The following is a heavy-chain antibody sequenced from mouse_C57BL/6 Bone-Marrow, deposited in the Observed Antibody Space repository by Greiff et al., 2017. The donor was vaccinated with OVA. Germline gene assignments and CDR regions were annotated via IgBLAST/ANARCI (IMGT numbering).Heavy chain of an antibody. CDR3: ARRGYYGSYAMDY. V-gene: IGHV1-52*01. CDR1: GYTFTSYW. Sequence: VQLQQSGAELVRPGSSVKLSCKASGYTFTSYWMHWVKQRPIQGLEWIGNIDPSDSETHYNQKFKDKATLTVDKSSSTAYMQLSSLTSEDSAVYYCARRGYYGSYAMDYWGQGTSVTVSS. J-gene: IGHJ4*01. CDR2: IDPSDSET. D-gene: IGHD1-1*01.